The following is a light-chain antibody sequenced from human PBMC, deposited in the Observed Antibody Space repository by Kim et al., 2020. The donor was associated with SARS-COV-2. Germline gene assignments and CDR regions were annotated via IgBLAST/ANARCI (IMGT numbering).Light chain of an antibody. V-gene: IGKV3-15*01. J-gene: IGKJ2*01. CDR2: GAS. CDR1: QSVSSN. CDR3: KQYNNWPPENT. Sequence: EILMTQSPATLSVSPGERATLSCRASQSVSSNLAWYQQKPGQAPRLLIYGASTRATGIPARFSGSGSGTEFTLTISSLQSEDFAVYYCKQYNNWPPENTFGQGTKLEI.